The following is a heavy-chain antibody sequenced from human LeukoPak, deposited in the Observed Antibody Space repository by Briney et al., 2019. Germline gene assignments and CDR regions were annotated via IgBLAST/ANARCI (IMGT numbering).Heavy chain of an antibody. J-gene: IGHJ4*02. CDR3: ARARQYYYDSGAYYDC. V-gene: IGHV3-73*01. CDR2: IRSTANGYAT. Sequence: PGGSLRPSCAASGFTFSGSALHWVRQASGKGLEWVGRIRSTANGYATAYAASVKGRFTISRDDSKNTLYLQMGSLRAEDMAVYYCARARQYYYDSGAYYDCWGRGTLVTVSS. CDR1: GFTFSGSA. D-gene: IGHD3-22*01.